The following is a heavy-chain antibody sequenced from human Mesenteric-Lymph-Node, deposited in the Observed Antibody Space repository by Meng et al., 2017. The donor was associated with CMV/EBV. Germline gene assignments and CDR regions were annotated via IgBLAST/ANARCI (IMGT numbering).Heavy chain of an antibody. CDR2: MNPNSGNT. D-gene: IGHD2-15*01. J-gene: IGHJ5*02. CDR1: GYTFTSYD. CDR3: ARARLSRQQILSAWFDH. V-gene: IGHV1-8*01. Sequence: ASVKVSCKASGYTFTSYDMNWVRQATGQGLEWMGWMNPNSGNTGYAQKCQGRVTMTRNTSISTAYMELSSLRSEDTAVYYCARARLSRQQILSAWFDHWGQGTLVTVSS.